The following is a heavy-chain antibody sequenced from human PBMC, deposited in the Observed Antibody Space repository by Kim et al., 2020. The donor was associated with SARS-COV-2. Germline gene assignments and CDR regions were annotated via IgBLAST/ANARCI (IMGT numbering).Heavy chain of an antibody. D-gene: IGHD1-26*01. J-gene: IGHJ6*02. CDR2: ISYDGSYK. CDR1: GFTFSSYG. CDR3: AKVYPPRLNGSYLGYYYYYGMDV. Sequence: GGSLRLSCAASGFTFSSYGMHWVRQAPGKGLEWVAVISYDGSYKYYADSVKGRFTISRDNSKNTLFLQMNSLRAEDTAVYYCAKVYPPRLNGSYLGYYYYYGMDVWGQGTTVTVSS. V-gene: IGHV3-30*18.